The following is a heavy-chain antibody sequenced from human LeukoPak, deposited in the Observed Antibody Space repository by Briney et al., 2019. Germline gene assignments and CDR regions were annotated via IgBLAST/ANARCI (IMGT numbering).Heavy chain of an antibody. D-gene: IGHD2-8*01. V-gene: IGHV3-21*01. J-gene: IGHJ4*02. Sequence: GGSLRLSCAVSGFPFSSYSMNWVRQAPGKGLEWVSSISSYPTYIYYADSVKGRFTISRDNSKNTLYLQMNSLRAEDTAVYYCARDLLGVPDYWGQGTLVTVSS. CDR1: GFPFSSYS. CDR2: ISSYPTYI. CDR3: ARDLLGVPDY.